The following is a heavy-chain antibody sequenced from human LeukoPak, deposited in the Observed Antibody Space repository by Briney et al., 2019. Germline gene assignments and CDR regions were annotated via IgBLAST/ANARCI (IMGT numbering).Heavy chain of an antibody. D-gene: IGHD6-13*01. CDR1: GFTFSRYW. CDR3: ARDNSAERGQQLAN. J-gene: IGHJ4*02. Sequence: GGSLRLSCAASGFTFSRYWMSWVRQAPGKGLQYIANIKEDGSEKHYVDSVEGRFTISRDNAKNSLFLQMNSLRVEDTAVYYCARDNSAERGQQLANWGQGTLVTVSS. CDR2: IKEDGSEK. V-gene: IGHV3-7*04.